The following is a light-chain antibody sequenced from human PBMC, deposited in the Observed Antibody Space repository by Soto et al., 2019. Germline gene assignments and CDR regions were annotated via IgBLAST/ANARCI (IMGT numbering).Light chain of an antibody. J-gene: IGKJ4*01. CDR2: AVS. Sequence: DIQMTQSPSSLSASVGDRVTITCRASHSISSFLNWYQQMPGRAPKLLIYAVSNLHSGVPSRFSGSGSGTDFTLTSSSLQPEDFATYYCQQSYTTPLTFGGGTKVEIK. CDR3: QQSYTTPLT. V-gene: IGKV1-39*01. CDR1: HSISSF.